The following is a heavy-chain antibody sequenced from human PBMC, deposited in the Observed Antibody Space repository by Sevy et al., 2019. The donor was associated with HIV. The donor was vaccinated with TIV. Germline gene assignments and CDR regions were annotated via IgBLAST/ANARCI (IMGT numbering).Heavy chain of an antibody. J-gene: IGHJ4*02. V-gene: IGHV3-23*01. CDR2: ISGSGGST. CDR3: AKMGSSSWYEDY. D-gene: IGHD6-13*01. CDR1: GFTFSSYA. Sequence: GESLKISCAASGFTFSSYAMSWVRQAPGKGLEWVSAISGSGGSTYYADSVKGRFTISRDNSKNTLYLQMNSLRAEDTAVYYCAKMGSSSWYEDYWGQGTLVTVSS.